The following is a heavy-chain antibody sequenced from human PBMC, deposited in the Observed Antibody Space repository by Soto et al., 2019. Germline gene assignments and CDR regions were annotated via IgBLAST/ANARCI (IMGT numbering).Heavy chain of an antibody. CDR1: GFTFNNYG. D-gene: IGHD4-17*01. J-gene: IGHJ3*02. CDR2: IRNDSNGL. CDR3: ARETYGVGTFDI. V-gene: IGHV3-21*01. Sequence: PGGSLRLSCAASGFTFNNYGMHWVRQAPGKGLEWVSAIRNDSNGLYYADSVKGRFTISRDNAKNSLYLQMNSLRAEDTAVYYCARETYGVGTFDIWGQGTMVTVSS.